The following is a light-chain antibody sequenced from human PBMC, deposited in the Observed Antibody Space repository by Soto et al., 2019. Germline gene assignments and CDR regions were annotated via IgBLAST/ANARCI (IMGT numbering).Light chain of an antibody. Sequence: QSVLTQSPSVSGTPGQMVTISCSGSSSNIGSNFVVWYQHLPGTAPKLLIYSNDRRPSGVPVRISGSKSGTSASLAISGLQSDDEADYYCATWDDSLNRWLFGGGTKVTVL. V-gene: IGLV1-44*01. J-gene: IGLJ3*02. CDR1: SSNIGSNF. CDR3: ATWDDSLNRWL. CDR2: SND.